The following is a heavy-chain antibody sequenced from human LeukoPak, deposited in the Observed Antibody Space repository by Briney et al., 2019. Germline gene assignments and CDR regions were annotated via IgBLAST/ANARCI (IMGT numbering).Heavy chain of an antibody. CDR3: ARHEFPTQLWLRENWFDP. CDR2: IYHSGST. CDR1: GYSISSGYY. V-gene: IGHV4-38-2*01. Sequence: KPSETLSLTCAVSGYSISSGYYWGWIRQPPGKGLEWIGSIYHSGSTYYNPSLKSRVTISVDTSKNQFSLKLSSVTAADTAVYYCARHEFPTQLWLRENWFDPWGQGTLVTVSS. J-gene: IGHJ5*02. D-gene: IGHD5-18*01.